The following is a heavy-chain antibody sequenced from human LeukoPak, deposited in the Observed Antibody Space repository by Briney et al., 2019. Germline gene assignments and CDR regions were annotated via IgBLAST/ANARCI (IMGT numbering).Heavy chain of an antibody. CDR2: ISYDGSNK. CDR1: EFTFTNYA. V-gene: IGHV3-30*04. D-gene: IGHD3-9*01. Sequence: PGGSLRLSCAASEFTFTNYAMHWVRQAPGRGLEWVAVISYDGSNKYYADSVKGRFTISRDNSENTLYLQMNSLRAEDTAVYYCARDREYYNLLTGYKVSHYFDYWGQGTLVTVSS. CDR3: ARDREYYNLLTGYKVSHYFDY. J-gene: IGHJ4*02.